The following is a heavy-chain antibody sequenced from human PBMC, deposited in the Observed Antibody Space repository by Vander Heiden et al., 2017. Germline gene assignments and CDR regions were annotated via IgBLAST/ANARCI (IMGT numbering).Heavy chain of an antibody. CDR3: AREGSGWALGY. CDR2: ITSNGETI. J-gene: IGHJ4*02. D-gene: IGHD1-26*01. V-gene: IGHV3-11*01. CDR1: GFIFGASY. Sequence: QVRLAESGGALVKPGGSLRLSCEGSGFIFGASYMAWIRQAPGKGLEWISYITSNGETIFYADSVKGRFTISRDNVQNSVFLQMNSLTAADSAIYYCAREGSGWALGYWGQGTLVTVSS.